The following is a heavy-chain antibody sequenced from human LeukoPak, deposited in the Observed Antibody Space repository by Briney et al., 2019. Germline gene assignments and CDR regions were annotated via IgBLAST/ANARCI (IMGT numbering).Heavy chain of an antibody. V-gene: IGHV4-38-2*02. CDR2: MYHSGST. CDR1: GYSISSGHY. CDR3: ARGRTYYYDSSGYYDFDY. J-gene: IGHJ4*02. Sequence: SETLSLTCTVSGYSISSGHYWGWIRQPPGKGLEWIGSMYHSGSTNYNPSLKSRVTISVDTSRNQFSLKLSSVTAADTAAYYCARGRTYYYDSSGYYDFDYWGQGTLVTVSS. D-gene: IGHD3-22*01.